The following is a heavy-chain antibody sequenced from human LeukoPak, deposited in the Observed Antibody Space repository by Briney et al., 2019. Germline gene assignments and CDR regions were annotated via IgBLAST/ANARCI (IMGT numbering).Heavy chain of an antibody. Sequence: ASVKVSCKASGYTFSSYGISWVRQAPGQGLEWMGWISGYNDNTKYYAQKLQGRVTMTTDTSTSTAYMELRSLRSDDTAVYYCARDHEGVVGSTGGVDYWGQGTLVTVSS. D-gene: IGHD1-26*01. J-gene: IGHJ4*02. CDR1: GYTFSSYG. V-gene: IGHV1-18*01. CDR3: ARDHEGVVGSTGGVDY. CDR2: ISGYNDNT.